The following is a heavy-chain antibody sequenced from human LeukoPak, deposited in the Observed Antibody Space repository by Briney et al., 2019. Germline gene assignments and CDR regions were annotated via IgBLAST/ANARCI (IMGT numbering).Heavy chain of an antibody. J-gene: IGHJ4*02. V-gene: IGHV7-4-1*02. Sequence: GASVKISCKASEYIFTSYAMNWVRQAPGQGLEWMGWINAHTGNPTYAPGFTGRLVFSLDTSVSTAYLQISRLKAEDSAVYYCASGSGYRFDYWGQGTLVTVSS. CDR1: EYIFTSYA. CDR2: INAHTGNP. CDR3: ASGSGYRFDY. D-gene: IGHD3-10*01.